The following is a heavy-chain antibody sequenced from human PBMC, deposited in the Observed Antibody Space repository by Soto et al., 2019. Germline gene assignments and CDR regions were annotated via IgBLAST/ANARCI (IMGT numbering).Heavy chain of an antibody. CDR1: GGSFSGCS. J-gene: IGHJ4*02. D-gene: IGHD5-12*01. Sequence: PSETLSLTCAVYGGSFSGCSWNWIRQPPGKGLEWIGEINHSGSTNYNPSLKSRVAISLDTSKNQFSLRLTSLTAADTAVYFCARAPQIVAMGRPFDYWGQGILVTVSS. CDR3: ARAPQIVAMGRPFDY. V-gene: IGHV4-34*01. CDR2: INHSGST.